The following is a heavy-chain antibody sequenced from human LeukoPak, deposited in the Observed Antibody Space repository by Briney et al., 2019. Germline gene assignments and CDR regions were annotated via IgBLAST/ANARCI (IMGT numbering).Heavy chain of an antibody. CDR3: ARSLLRIVVVPAAIGY. V-gene: IGHV1-69*04. CDR2: IIPILGIA. J-gene: IGHJ4*02. D-gene: IGHD2-2*02. Sequence: SVKVSCKASGGTFSSYAISWVRQAPGQGLEWMGRIIPILGIANYAQKFQGRVTMTRDTSISTAYMELSRLRSDDTAVYYCARSLLRIVVVPAAIGYWGQGTLVTVSS. CDR1: GGTFSSYA.